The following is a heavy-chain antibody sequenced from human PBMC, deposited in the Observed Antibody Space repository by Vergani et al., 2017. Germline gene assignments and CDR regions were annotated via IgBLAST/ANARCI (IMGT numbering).Heavy chain of an antibody. J-gene: IGHJ4*02. CDR2: ISGSGGST. D-gene: IGHD2-2*01. CDR3: AKDEYPSNTGMGWFDY. Sequence: EVQLLESGGGLVQPGGSLRLSCAASGFTFSSYAMSWVRQAPGKGLEWVSAISGSGGSTYYADSVKGRFTISRDNSKNTLYLQMNSRRAEDTAVYYCAKDEYPSNTGMGWFDYWGQGTLVTVSS. V-gene: IGHV3-23*01. CDR1: GFTFSSYA.